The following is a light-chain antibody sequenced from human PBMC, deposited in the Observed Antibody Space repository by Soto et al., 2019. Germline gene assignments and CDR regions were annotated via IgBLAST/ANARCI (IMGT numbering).Light chain of an antibody. Sequence: DIVMTQTPLSSPVTLGQPVSISCKSSQSLVRSDGNAYLNWLHQRPGQPPRLLIYKVSHRFSGVPDRFSGSGAGTDCTLDISRVEAEDVVIYFCMQVAQLRTFGQGTRLEIK. V-gene: IGKV2-24*01. J-gene: IGKJ5*01. CDR3: MQVAQLRT. CDR1: QSLVRSDGNAY. CDR2: KVS.